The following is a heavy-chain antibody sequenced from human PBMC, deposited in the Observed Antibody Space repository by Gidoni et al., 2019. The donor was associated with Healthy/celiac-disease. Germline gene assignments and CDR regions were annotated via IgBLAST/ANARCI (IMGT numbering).Heavy chain of an antibody. CDR3: TRRRSGPIYYYYGMDV. Sequence: EVQLVESGGGLVQPGGSLKLSCAASGFTFRVSAMHWVRQASGKGLEWVGRIRSKANSYATAYAASVKGRFTISRDDSKNTAYLQMNSLKTEDTAVYYCTRRRSGPIYYYYGMDVWGQGTTVTVSS. D-gene: IGHD6-19*01. CDR1: GFTFRVSA. J-gene: IGHJ6*02. V-gene: IGHV3-73*02. CDR2: IRSKANSYAT.